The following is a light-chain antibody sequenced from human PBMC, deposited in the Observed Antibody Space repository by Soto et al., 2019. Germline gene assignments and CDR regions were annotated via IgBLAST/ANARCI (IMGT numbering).Light chain of an antibody. CDR2: TTS. J-gene: IGKJ2*01. Sequence: EIVLTQSPGTLSLSPGERATLSCTASQSVASSCLAWYQRKPGQAPRLLIHTTSIRATDIPDRFSGSGSGTDFTLTISRLEPEDSAVYYCQQCGSSPYTFGQGTKLAIK. V-gene: IGKV3-20*01. CDR1: QSVASSC. CDR3: QQCGSSPYT.